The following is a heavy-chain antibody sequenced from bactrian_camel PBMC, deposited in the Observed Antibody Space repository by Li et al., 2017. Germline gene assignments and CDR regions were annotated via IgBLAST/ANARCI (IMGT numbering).Heavy chain of an antibody. J-gene: IGHJ4*01. CDR1: GFTVSTGY. V-gene: IGHV3S56*01. CDR3: AAVRSLMGRQPLSHLSYDY. Sequence: HVQLVESGGGTVQAGGSLRLSCLASGFTVSTGYMAWFRQAPGKEREGVAAIGGDGSTVYADSVKGRFTIAKGNGKNTLHLQMNSLKAEDTAIYYCAAVRSLMGRQPLSHLSYDYWGQGTQVTVS. CDR2: IGGDGST. D-gene: IGHD3*01.